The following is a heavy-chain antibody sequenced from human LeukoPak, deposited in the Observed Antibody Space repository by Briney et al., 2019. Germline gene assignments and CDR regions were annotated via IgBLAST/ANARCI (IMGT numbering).Heavy chain of an antibody. CDR1: GFTVSSNY. D-gene: IGHD6-13*01. CDR3: ARVGALSSSWLLY. V-gene: IGHV3-23*01. Sequence: GVLRLSCAASGFTVSSNYMSWVRQAPGKGLEWVSAISGSGGSTYYADSVKGRFTISRDNAKNSLYLQMNSLRAEDTAVYFCARVGALSSSWLLYWGQGTLVTVSS. J-gene: IGHJ4*02. CDR2: ISGSGGST.